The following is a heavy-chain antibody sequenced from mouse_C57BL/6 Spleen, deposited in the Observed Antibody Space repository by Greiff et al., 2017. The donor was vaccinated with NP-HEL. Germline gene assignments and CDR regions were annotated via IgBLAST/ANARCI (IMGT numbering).Heavy chain of an antibody. CDR3: ARCLLGISSYYAMDY. CDR2: IYPGSGNT. V-gene: IGHV1-76*01. Sequence: QVQLQQSGAELVRPGASVKLSCKASGYTFTDYYINWVKQRPGQGLEWIARIYPGSGNTYYNEKFKGKATLTAEKSSITAYMQLSSLTSEDSAVYFCARCLLGISSYYAMDYWGQGTSVTVSS. D-gene: IGHD1-1*01. CDR1: GYTFTDYY. J-gene: IGHJ4*01.